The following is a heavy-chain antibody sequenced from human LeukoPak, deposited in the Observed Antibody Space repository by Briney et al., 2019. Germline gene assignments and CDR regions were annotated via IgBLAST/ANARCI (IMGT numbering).Heavy chain of an antibody. Sequence: DPGGSLRLSRAASGFTFSNAWMAWVRQAPGKGLEWVGRIRSKNDGGTIGYAAPVKDRFTITRDDPKNTLYLQMNSLEIEDTAVYFCTTDRTMKGYWGQGTLVTVSS. CDR1: GFTFSNAW. V-gene: IGHV3-15*01. D-gene: IGHD3-22*01. CDR2: IRSKNDGGTI. J-gene: IGHJ4*02. CDR3: TTDRTMKGY.